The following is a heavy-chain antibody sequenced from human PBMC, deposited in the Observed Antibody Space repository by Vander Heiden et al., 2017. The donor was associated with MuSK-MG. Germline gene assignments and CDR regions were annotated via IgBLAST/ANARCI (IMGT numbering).Heavy chain of an antibody. D-gene: IGHD6-6*01. CDR3: ARIVVAYSRSYLAFDD. V-gene: IGHV1-69*01. Sequence: SSYAISWVRQAPGQGLEWMGGITPIFGTANYAQKGQGRVTITADEYTSTAEMERSRMRSEETAVYYCARIVVAYSRSYLAFDDWFQGTIVTVFS. CDR1: SSYA. CDR2: ITPIFGTA. J-gene: IGHJ4*02.